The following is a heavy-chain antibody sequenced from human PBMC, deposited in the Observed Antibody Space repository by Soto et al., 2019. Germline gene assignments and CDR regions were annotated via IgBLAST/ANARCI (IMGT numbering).Heavy chain of an antibody. Sequence: ASVKVSCKASGYTFTSYAMHWVRQAPGQRLEWMGWINAGNGNTKYSQKFQGRVTITRDTSASTAYMELSSLRSEDTDVYYCARTLRRVDPRSLMDVWGKGTTVTVSS. CDR3: ARTLRRVDPRSLMDV. CDR2: INAGNGNT. CDR1: GYTFTSYA. D-gene: IGHD5-12*01. V-gene: IGHV1-3*01. J-gene: IGHJ6*04.